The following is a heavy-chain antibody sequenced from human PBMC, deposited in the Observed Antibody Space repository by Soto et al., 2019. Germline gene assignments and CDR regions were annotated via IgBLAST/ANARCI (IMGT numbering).Heavy chain of an antibody. CDR3: ARSSLIVVVVAATPDFDY. Sequence: QVQLVQSGAEVKKPGASVKVSCKASDYTFTSYGISWVRQAPGQGLEWMGWISAYNGNTNYAQKLQGRVTMTTDTSTSTAYMELRSLRSDDTAVYYCARSSLIVVVVAATPDFDYWGQGTLVTVSS. J-gene: IGHJ4*02. CDR1: DYTFTSYG. CDR2: ISAYNGNT. V-gene: IGHV1-18*04. D-gene: IGHD2-15*01.